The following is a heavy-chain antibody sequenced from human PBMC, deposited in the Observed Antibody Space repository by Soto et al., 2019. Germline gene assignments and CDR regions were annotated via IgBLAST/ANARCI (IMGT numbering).Heavy chain of an antibody. V-gene: IGHV4-30-4*01. J-gene: IGHJ4*02. CDR1: GGSVSSGDYY. D-gene: IGHD3-16*02. CDR3: ARTNYDYVWGSYRFDY. Sequence: PSETLSLTCTVSGGSVSSGDYYWSWIRQPPGKGLEWIGYISYSGNTYYNPSLKSRITISVDTSKIQFSLKLSSVTAADTAVYYCARTNYDYVWGSYRFDYWGQGTLVTVS. CDR2: ISYSGNT.